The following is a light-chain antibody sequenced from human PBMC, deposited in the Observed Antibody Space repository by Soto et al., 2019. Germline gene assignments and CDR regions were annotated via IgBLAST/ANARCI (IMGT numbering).Light chain of an antibody. J-gene: IGKJ1*01. CDR3: QQSYSTPWT. V-gene: IGKV1-39*01. CDR2: AAS. Sequence: DIPMTQSPSSLSASVGDRVTITCRASQSISSYVNWYQQKPGKAPKLLIYAASSLPSGVPSRFSGSGSGTDFTLTISSLQPEDFATYYCQQSYSTPWTFGQGTKVEIK. CDR1: QSISSY.